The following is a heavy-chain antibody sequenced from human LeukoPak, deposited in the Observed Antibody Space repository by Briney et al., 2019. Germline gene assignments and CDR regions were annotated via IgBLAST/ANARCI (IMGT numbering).Heavy chain of an antibody. D-gene: IGHD3-10*01. J-gene: IGHJ5*02. V-gene: IGHV1-8*01. CDR2: MNPNSGNT. Sequence: GASVKVSCTASGYTFTSYDINWVRQATGQGLEWMGWMNPNSGNTGYAQKFQGRVTMTRNTSISTAYMELSSLRSEDTAVYYCARGCQIGELSSGYPSGFDPWGQGTLVTVSS. CDR3: ARGCQIGELSSGYPSGFDP. CDR1: GYTFTSYD.